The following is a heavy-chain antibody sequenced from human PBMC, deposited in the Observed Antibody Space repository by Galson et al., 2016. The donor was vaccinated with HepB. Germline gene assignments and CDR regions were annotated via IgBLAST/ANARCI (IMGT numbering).Heavy chain of an antibody. V-gene: IGHV3-30*04. Sequence: SLRLSCAASGFTFSSYAMPWVRQAPGKGLEWVALISFDGSDKYYADSVRGRFTISRDNSKSTRYLQMNSLGVDDTAVYYCARQAASGRRGWFDPWGQGTLVTVSS. CDR2: ISFDGSDK. D-gene: IGHD6-13*01. CDR3: ARQAASGRRGWFDP. CDR1: GFTFSSYA. J-gene: IGHJ5*02.